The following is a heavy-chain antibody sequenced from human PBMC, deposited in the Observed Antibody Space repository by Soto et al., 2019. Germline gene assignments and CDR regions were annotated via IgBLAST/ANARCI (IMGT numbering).Heavy chain of an antibody. V-gene: IGHV3-23*01. CDR2: ITPGGDNT. D-gene: IGHD2-15*01. CDR3: AKNAGGTCYSRVDW. CDR1: GFTFTSHG. Sequence: PGGSLRLSCAASGFTFTSHGMNWVRQAPGKGLEWVAGITPGGDNTYYADSVKGRFTISRDNSKNTVYLQMNYLRAEDTALYYCAKNAGGTCYSRVDWWGPGTMVTVYS. J-gene: IGHJ4*02.